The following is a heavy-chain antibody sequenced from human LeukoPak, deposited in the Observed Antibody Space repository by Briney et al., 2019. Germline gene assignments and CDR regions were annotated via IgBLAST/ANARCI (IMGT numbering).Heavy chain of an antibody. D-gene: IGHD5-18*01. V-gene: IGHV3-30*03. CDR1: GFTFSSYG. Sequence: GGSLRLSCAASGFTFSSYGMHWVRQAPGKGLEWVAVISYDGSNKYYADSVKGRFTISRDNAKNSLYLQMNSLRAEDTAVYYCARVDDTAMVMSDYWGQGTLVTVSS. J-gene: IGHJ4*02. CDR3: ARVDDTAMVMSDY. CDR2: ISYDGSNK.